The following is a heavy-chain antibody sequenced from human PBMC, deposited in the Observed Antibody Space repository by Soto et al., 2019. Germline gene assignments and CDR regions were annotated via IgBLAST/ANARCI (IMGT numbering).Heavy chain of an antibody. CDR1: GGTFSSYA. V-gene: IGHV1-69*06. CDR3: ARIPPGGYYKGVVFDI. Sequence: SVKVSCKASGGTFSSYAISWVRQAPGQGLEWMGGIIPIFGTANYAQKFQGRVTITADKSTSTAYMELSSLRSEDTAVYYCARIPPGGYYKGVVFDIWGQGKRVTVSS. CDR2: IIPIFGTA. D-gene: IGHD3-22*01. J-gene: IGHJ3*02.